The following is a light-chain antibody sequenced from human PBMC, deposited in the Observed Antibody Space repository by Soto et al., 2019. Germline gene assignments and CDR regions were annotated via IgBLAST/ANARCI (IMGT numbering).Light chain of an antibody. CDR1: SSDVGAYNY. CDR2: DVT. Sequence: QSALTQPRSVSGSPGQSVTISCTGTSSDVGAYNYVSWYQHHPGKAPKLVIYDVTKRPSGVPDRFDGSKSGNTASLTISWVQDEDETDYYCCAYAGSSLWVFGGGTKLTVL. V-gene: IGLV2-11*01. J-gene: IGLJ3*02. CDR3: CAYAGSSLWV.